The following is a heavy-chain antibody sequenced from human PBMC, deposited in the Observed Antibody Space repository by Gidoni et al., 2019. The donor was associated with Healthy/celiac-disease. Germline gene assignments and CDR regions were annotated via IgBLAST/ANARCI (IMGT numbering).Heavy chain of an antibody. CDR3: AKDRWERYFDAFDI. CDR2: ISWNSGSI. J-gene: IGHJ3*02. CDR1: GFPFDDYA. V-gene: IGHV3-9*01. Sequence: EVQLVESGGGLVQPGRSLRLSCAASGFPFDDYAMHWVRQDPRKGLEWVSGISWNSGSIGYADSVKGRFTISRDNAKNSLYLQMNSLRAEDTALYYCAKDRWERYFDAFDIWGQGTMVTVSS. D-gene: IGHD3-9*01.